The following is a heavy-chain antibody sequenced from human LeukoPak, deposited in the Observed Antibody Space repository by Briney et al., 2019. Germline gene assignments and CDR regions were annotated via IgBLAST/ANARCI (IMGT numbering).Heavy chain of an antibody. Sequence: SGGSLRLSCAASGFAFSSYDIHWVRQATGKGLEWVSGIGTAGEIYYPGSVKGRFTISRDNSKNTLYLQMNSLRGEDTAVYYCATIEAVRFHYWGQGTLVTVSS. CDR3: ATIEAVRFHY. J-gene: IGHJ4*02. V-gene: IGHV3-13*01. CDR1: GFAFSSYD. CDR2: IGTAGEI. D-gene: IGHD5-24*01.